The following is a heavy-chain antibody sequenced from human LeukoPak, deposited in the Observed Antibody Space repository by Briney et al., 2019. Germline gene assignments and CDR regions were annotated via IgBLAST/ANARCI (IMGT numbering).Heavy chain of an antibody. CDR2: ISSSGSTI. Sequence: GDSLRLSCAASGFTFTKYWMTWVRQAPGKGLEWVSYISSSGSTIYYADSVKGRFTISRDNAKNSLYLQMNSLRAEDTAVYYCHAGSGYHIDYWGQGTLVTVSS. V-gene: IGHV3-11*01. CDR3: HAGSGYHIDY. CDR1: GFTFTKYW. J-gene: IGHJ4*02. D-gene: IGHD3-22*01.